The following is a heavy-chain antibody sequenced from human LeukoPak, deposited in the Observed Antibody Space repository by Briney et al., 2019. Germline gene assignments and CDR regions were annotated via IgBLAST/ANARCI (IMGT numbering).Heavy chain of an antibody. Sequence: SETLSLTCTVSGGSISSYYWSWIRQPPGKGLEWIGYIYYSGSTNYNPSLKSRVTISVDTSKNQFSLKLSSVTAADTAVYYCARCGYHDSSGLGSFDYWGQGTLVTVSS. V-gene: IGHV4-59*01. J-gene: IGHJ4*02. D-gene: IGHD3-22*01. CDR1: GGSISSYY. CDR2: IYYSGST. CDR3: ARCGYHDSSGLGSFDY.